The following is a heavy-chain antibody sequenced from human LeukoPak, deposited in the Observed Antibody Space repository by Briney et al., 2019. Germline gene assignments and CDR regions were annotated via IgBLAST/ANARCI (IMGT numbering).Heavy chain of an antibody. D-gene: IGHD5-18*01. CDR2: INPNSGGT. J-gene: IGHJ4*02. Sequence: ASVRVSCKASGYTFTGYYMHWVRQAPGQGLEWMGWINPNSGGTNYAQKFQGRVTMTRDTSISTAYMERSRLRSDDTAVYYCARAIQLWLPVDYWGQGTLVTVSS. CDR3: ARAIQLWLPVDY. CDR1: GYTFTGYY. V-gene: IGHV1-2*02.